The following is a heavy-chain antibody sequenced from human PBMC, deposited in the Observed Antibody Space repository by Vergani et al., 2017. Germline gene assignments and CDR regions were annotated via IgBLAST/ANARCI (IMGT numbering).Heavy chain of an antibody. CDR2: INPNSGGT. D-gene: IGHD6-19*01. J-gene: IGHJ3*02. CDR1: GYTFTGYY. V-gene: IGHV1-2*02. Sequence: QVQLVQSGAEVKKPGASVKVSCKASGYTFTGYYMHWVRQAPGQGLEWMGWINPNSGGTNYAQKFQGRVTMTRDTSISTAYMELSRLRSDDTAVYYCARQAVAGTVNDAFEIWGQGTMVTVSS. CDR3: ARQAVAGTVNDAFEI.